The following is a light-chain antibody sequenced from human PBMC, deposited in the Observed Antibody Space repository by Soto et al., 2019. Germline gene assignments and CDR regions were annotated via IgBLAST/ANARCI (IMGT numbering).Light chain of an antibody. CDR1: QSVSSN. CDR2: SAS. CDR3: PQYNNWPLGRYT. V-gene: IGKV3-15*01. J-gene: IGKJ2*01. Sequence: EIVMTQSPATLSVSPGERATLSCRASQSVSSNLAWYQQKPGQAPRRLIYSASTRATGIPARFSGSGSGTEFTLTISSLQAEDFEVYYCPQYNNWPLGRYTFGQGTKMEIK.